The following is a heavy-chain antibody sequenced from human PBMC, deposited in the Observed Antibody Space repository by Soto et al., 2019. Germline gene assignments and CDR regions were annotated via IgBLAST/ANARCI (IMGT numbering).Heavy chain of an antibody. Sequence: GGLGLSCEGSGFMFSTYLMSWVRQGPGNGLEWVANIKQGGNEKFYVDSVKGRFTISRDNAKKSLFLQMNSLRPEDTAVYYCVGALTYEVPYYYYGMDVWGQGTTVTVSS. V-gene: IGHV3-7*01. J-gene: IGHJ6*02. CDR2: IKQGGNEK. CDR3: VGALTYEVPYYYYGMDV. CDR1: GFMFSTYL. D-gene: IGHD3-16*01.